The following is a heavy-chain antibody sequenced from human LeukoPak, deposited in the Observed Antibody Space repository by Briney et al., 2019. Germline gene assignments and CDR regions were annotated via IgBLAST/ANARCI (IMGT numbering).Heavy chain of an antibody. Sequence: GGSLRLSCAASGFTFSSYGMHWVRQAPGKGLEWVAVISYDGSNKYYADSVKGRFTISRDNSKNTLYLQMNSLRAEDTAVYYCAKHKRTGAPYYYYGMDVWGQGTTVTVSS. V-gene: IGHV3-30*18. CDR3: AKHKRTGAPYYYYGMDV. CDR2: ISYDGSNK. J-gene: IGHJ6*02. CDR1: GFTFSSYG. D-gene: IGHD7-27*01.